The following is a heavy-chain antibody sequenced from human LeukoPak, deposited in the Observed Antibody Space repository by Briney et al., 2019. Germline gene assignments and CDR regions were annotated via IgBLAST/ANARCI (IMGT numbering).Heavy chain of an antibody. Sequence: GGSLRLSCAASGFTFSSYSMNWVRQAPGKGLEWVSSISSSSRYISYADSVKGRFTISRDNSKNTLYLQMNSLRAEDTAVYYCAKDSHYFGFDPWGQGTLVTVSS. CDR3: AKDSHYFGFDP. V-gene: IGHV3-21*01. CDR2: ISSSSRYI. J-gene: IGHJ5*02. CDR1: GFTFSSYS. D-gene: IGHD2-21*01.